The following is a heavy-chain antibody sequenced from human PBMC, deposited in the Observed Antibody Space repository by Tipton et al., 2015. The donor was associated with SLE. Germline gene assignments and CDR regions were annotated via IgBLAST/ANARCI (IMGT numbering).Heavy chain of an antibody. CDR3: ARDLVYSSGPGPFDY. Sequence: SLRLSCAASGFTFSSYWMSWVRQAPGKGLEWVANIKQDGSEKYYVDSVKGRFTISRDNAKNSLFLQMNSLGAGDTAVYYCARDLVYSSGPGPFDYWGQGSLVTVSS. CDR1: GFTFSSYW. D-gene: IGHD6-19*01. CDR2: IKQDGSEK. V-gene: IGHV3-7*01. J-gene: IGHJ4*02.